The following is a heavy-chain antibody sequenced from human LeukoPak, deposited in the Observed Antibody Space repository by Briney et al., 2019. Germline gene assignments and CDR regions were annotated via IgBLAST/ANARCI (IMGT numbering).Heavy chain of an antibody. Sequence: PSETLSLTCAVYGGSFSGYYWSWIRQPPGTGLEWIGEISHSGSTNYNPFLKSRVTISVDTSKNQFSLKLSSVTAADTAVYYCARGSGSYSYEDYWGQGTLVTVSS. CDR1: GGSFSGYY. J-gene: IGHJ4*02. CDR2: ISHSGST. CDR3: ARGSGSYSYEDY. V-gene: IGHV4-34*01. D-gene: IGHD1-26*01.